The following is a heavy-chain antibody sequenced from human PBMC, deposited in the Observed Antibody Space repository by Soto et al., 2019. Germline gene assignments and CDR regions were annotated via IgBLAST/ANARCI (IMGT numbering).Heavy chain of an antibody. CDR1: GGSISRGGYY. J-gene: IGHJ4*02. Sequence: QVQLQESGPGLVKPSQTLSLTCAVSGGSISRGGYYWSWIRQHPGKGLEWIGYIYYSGSTYYNPSLKSRVTISVDTSKNQFSLKLSSVTAADTAVHYCARDCDGSGSSTHFDYWGQGTLVTVSS. V-gene: IGHV4-31*11. D-gene: IGHD3-10*01. CDR2: IYYSGST. CDR3: ARDCDGSGSSTHFDY.